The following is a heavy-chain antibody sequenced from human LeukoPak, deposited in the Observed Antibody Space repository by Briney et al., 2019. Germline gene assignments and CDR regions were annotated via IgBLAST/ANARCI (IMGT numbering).Heavy chain of an antibody. CDR2: ISGGGGST. J-gene: IGHJ6*02. Sequence: GGSLRLSCAASGFTFSNYAVNWVRQAPGKGLKWVSVISGGGGSTYYADSVKGRFTISRDNSKNTLYLQMNSLRAEDTAVYYCAKGLGIAVEPKSLYGIDVWSQGTTVTVSS. D-gene: IGHD6-19*01. V-gene: IGHV3-23*01. CDR3: AKGLGIAVEPKSLYGIDV. CDR1: GFTFSNYA.